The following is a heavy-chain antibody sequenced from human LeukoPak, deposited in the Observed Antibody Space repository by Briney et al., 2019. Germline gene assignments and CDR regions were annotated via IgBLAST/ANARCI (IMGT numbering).Heavy chain of an antibody. V-gene: IGHV4-59*12. D-gene: IGHD3-10*01. J-gene: IGHJ3*02. CDR2: IFYNGST. CDR1: GGSISSYF. Sequence: SETLSLTCTVSGGSISSYFWSWIRQPPGKGLEWIGYIFYNGSTNYNPSLKSRVTISVDTSKNQFSLKLSSVTAADTAVYYCARDYYYARGAFDIWGQGTMVTVSS. CDR3: ARDYYYARGAFDI.